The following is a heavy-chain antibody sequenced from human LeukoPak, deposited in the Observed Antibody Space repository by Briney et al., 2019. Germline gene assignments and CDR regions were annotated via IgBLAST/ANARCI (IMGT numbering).Heavy chain of an antibody. CDR2: IYYSGST. CDR1: SRSISSSSYS. D-gene: IGHD6-19*01. CDR3: ARHVHSSGWPTYYYYMDV. V-gene: IGHV4-39*01. Sequence: PSETLSLTCTVSSRSISSSSYSWGGIRQPPGKGLEWIGSIYYSGSTYYNPSLKSRVTISVDTSKNQFSLKLSSVTAADTAVYYCARHVHSSGWPTYYYYMDVWGKGTTVTVSS. J-gene: IGHJ6*03.